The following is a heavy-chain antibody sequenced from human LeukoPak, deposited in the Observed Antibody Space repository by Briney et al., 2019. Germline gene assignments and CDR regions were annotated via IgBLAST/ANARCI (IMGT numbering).Heavy chain of an antibody. J-gene: IGHJ4*02. CDR1: GFTFSSHW. CDR2: ISSDASTT. V-gene: IGHV3-74*01. Sequence: LPGGSLRLSCAASGFTFSSHWMHWVRQTPGKGLVWVSRISSDASTTNYADSVKGRFTISRDNAKNTLYLQMISLRVEDTAVYYCARDTYYYDSSGPFDYWGQGTLVTVSS. D-gene: IGHD3-22*01. CDR3: ARDTYYYDSSGPFDY.